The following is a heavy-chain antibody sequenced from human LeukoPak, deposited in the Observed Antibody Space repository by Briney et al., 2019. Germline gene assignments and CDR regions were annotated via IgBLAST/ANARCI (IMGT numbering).Heavy chain of an antibody. CDR3: ARLWSSFDGFDI. Sequence: SETLSLTCTVSGGSVSNNNFYWGWIRQSPGKGLEWIGIIYYSGITYYNPSLKSRVIMDVDTSKDQFSLQLNSVSAADTAVYYCARLWSSFDGFDIWGQGTMVTVSS. J-gene: IGHJ3*02. CDR2: IYYSGIT. D-gene: IGHD3-3*01. V-gene: IGHV4-39*01. CDR1: GGSVSNNNFY.